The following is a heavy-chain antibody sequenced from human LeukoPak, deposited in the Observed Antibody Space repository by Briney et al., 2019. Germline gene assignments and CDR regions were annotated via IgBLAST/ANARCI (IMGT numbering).Heavy chain of an antibody. Sequence: GGPWSFSGEASGLTVRGNNWTGAGRAPGKGLNGSSVFIAGGSTYYADSVKGRFTISRDNSKNTLYLQMNSLRAEDTAVYYCARITYYYDSSGYYYAYDAFDIWGQGTMVTVSS. CDR1: GLTVRGNN. V-gene: IGHV3-53*01. CDR3: ARITYYYDSSGYYYAYDAFDI. J-gene: IGHJ3*02. CDR2: FIAGGST. D-gene: IGHD3-22*01.